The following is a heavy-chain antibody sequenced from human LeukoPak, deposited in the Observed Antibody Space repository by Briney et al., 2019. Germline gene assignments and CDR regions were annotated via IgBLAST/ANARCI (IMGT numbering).Heavy chain of an antibody. J-gene: IGHJ5*02. CDR1: GGSISSSSYY. V-gene: IGHV4-39*01. CDR2: IYYSGST. D-gene: IGHD2-21*01. Sequence: SETLSLTCTVSGGSISSSSYYWGWIRQPPGKGLEWIGSIYYSGSTYYNPSLKSRVTISVDTSKNQLSLKLSSVTAADTAVYYCARQRRVVVIAIPNNWFDPWGQGTLVTVSS. CDR3: ARQRRVVVIAIPNNWFDP.